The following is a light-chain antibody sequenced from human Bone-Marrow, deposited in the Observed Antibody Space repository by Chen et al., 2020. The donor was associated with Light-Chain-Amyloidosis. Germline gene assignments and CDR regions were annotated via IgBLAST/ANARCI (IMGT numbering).Light chain of an antibody. J-gene: IGLJ2*01. V-gene: IGLV3-25*03. CDR3: QSADSSGTYGVI. CDR2: RDT. Sequence: SYELTQPPSVSVSPGQTARITCSGDDLPKKYAYWYQQKPGQAPVLGIHRDTERPSGISERFSGASSWTTATCTISGVQAEDEADYHCQSADSSGTYGVIFGGGTKLTVL. CDR1: DLPKKY.